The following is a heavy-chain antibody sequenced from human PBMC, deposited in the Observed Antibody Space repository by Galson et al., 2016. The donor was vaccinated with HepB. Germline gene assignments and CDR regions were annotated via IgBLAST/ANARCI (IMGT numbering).Heavy chain of an antibody. J-gene: IGHJ4*02. V-gene: IGHV3-30-3*01. Sequence: SLRLSCAASGFTFSRYAMHWVRQAPGKGLEWVAVISYVGINKNYADSVKGRFTISRDNSKNTLYLQMNSLRAEDTAVYYCARVGEVVVTVIPGYFDYWGQGTLVTVSS. CDR2: ISYVGINK. D-gene: IGHD2-21*02. CDR3: ARVGEVVVTVIPGYFDY. CDR1: GFTFSRYA.